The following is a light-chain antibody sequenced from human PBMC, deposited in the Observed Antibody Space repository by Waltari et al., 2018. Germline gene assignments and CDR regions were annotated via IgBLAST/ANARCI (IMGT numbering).Light chain of an antibody. Sequence: QSALTQPASVSGSPGQSITISCTGTTSDIGSSTYVSCYQQHPGKDPILIIFDVTFRSAGVSHRFSGSKSGNTASLTISGLQAEDEADYFCASYIGSALELFGGGTRLTVL. CDR1: TSDIGSSTY. V-gene: IGLV2-14*03. J-gene: IGLJ3*02. CDR2: DVT. CDR3: ASYIGSALEL.